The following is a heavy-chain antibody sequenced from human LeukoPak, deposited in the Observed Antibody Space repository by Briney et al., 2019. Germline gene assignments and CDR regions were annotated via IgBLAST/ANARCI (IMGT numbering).Heavy chain of an antibody. D-gene: IGHD3-9*01. Sequence: VGSLRLSCAATGFTFSNYGMSWVRQAPGKGLEWVSSIGGSGFSSHYADSVKGRFTISGDNSKNTLYLQMNSLRAEDTAVYYCAKDRGQFDWLSDAFDIWGQGTMVTVSS. CDR1: GFTFSNYG. CDR3: AKDRGQFDWLSDAFDI. CDR2: IGGSGFSS. J-gene: IGHJ3*02. V-gene: IGHV3-23*01.